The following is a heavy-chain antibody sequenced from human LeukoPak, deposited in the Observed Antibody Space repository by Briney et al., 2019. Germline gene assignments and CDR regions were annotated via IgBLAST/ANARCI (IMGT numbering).Heavy chain of an antibody. CDR3: AKHMVRGVNFDY. V-gene: IGHV3-23*01. Sequence: GGFLRLSCAASGFTFSSYAMSWVRQAPGKGLEWVSAISGSGGSTYYADSVKGRFTISRDNSKNTLYLQMNSLRAEDTAVYYCAKHMVRGVNFDYWGQGTLVTVSS. D-gene: IGHD3-10*01. CDR2: ISGSGGST. J-gene: IGHJ4*02. CDR1: GFTFSSYA.